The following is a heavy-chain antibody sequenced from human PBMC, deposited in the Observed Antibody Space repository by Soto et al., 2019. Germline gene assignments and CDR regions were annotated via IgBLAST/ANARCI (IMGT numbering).Heavy chain of an antibody. CDR2: IYYSGST. CDR1: GGSISSGGYY. Sequence: QVQLQESGPGLVKPSQTLSLTCTVSGGSISSGGYYWSWIRQHPGKGLEWIGYIYYSGSTYYNPSLQSRVTISVDTSKNQFSLKLSSVTAADTAVYYCARDSVVRGARMDVWGKGTTVTVSS. J-gene: IGHJ6*04. D-gene: IGHD3-10*01. CDR3: ARDSVVRGARMDV. V-gene: IGHV4-31*03.